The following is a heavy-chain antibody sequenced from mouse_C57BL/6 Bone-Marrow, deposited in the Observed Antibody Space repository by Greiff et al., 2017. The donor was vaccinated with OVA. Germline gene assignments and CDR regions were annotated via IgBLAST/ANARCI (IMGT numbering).Heavy chain of an antibody. D-gene: IGHD1-1*01. CDR1: GYTFTSYW. V-gene: IGHV1-72*01. Sequence: QVQLQQPGAELVKPGASVKLSCKASGYTFTSYWMHWVKQRPGRGLECIFIIYPNIVGTKYNEKFKSKATLTVDKPSSTAYMQLSSLTSEDSAVYYCARPGYYYGSSYWYFDVWGTGTTVTVSS. J-gene: IGHJ1*03. CDR2: IYPNIVGT. CDR3: ARPGYYYGSSYWYFDV.